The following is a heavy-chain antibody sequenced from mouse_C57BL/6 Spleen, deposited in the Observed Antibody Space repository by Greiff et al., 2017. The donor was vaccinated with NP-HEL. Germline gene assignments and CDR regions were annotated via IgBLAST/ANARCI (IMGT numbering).Heavy chain of an antibody. CDR1: GYAFTNYL. V-gene: IGHV1-54*01. CDR2: INPGGGGT. Sequence: QVQLQQSGAELVRPGTSVKVSCKASGYAFTNYLIDWVKQRPGQGLEWIGVINPGGGGTNYNEKFKGKATLTADKSSSTAYMQLSSLTSEDSAVYFCARSEDYWGQGTTLTVSS. CDR3: ARSEDY. J-gene: IGHJ2*01.